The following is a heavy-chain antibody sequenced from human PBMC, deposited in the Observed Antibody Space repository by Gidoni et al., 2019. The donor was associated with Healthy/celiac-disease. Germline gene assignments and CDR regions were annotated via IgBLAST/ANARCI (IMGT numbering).Heavy chain of an antibody. CDR2: TYYRSKWYN. V-gene: IGHV6-1*01. Sequence: QVQLQQSGPGLVKPSQTLSLTCAISGDSVSSNSAAWNWIRQSPSRGLEWLGRTYYRSKWYNDYAVSVKSRITINPDTSKNQFSLQLNSVTPEDTAVYYCARDLRVGYYDSSGDAFDIWGQGTMVTVSS. CDR3: ARDLRVGYYDSSGDAFDI. CDR1: GDSVSSNSAA. J-gene: IGHJ3*02. D-gene: IGHD3-22*01.